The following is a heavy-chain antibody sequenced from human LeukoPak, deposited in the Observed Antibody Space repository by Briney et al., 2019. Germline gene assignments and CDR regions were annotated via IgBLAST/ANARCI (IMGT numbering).Heavy chain of an antibody. CDR2: ISSSSSYI. J-gene: IGHJ4*02. V-gene: IGHV3-21*05. CDR3: AEGMTTMTTSLGY. CDR1: GFTFSSYE. D-gene: IGHD4-17*01. Sequence: GGSLRLSCAASGFTFSSYEMNWVRQAPGKGLEWVSYISSSSSYIYYADSVKGRFTISRDNAKNSLYLQMNSLRAEDTAVYYCAEGMTTMTTSLGYWGQGTLVTVSS.